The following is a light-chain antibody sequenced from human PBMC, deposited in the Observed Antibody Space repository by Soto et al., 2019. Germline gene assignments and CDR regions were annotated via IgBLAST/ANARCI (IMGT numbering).Light chain of an antibody. Sequence: DIQMTQSPSTLSASVGDRVTITCRASQSISSWLAWYQQKPGKAPKLLIYDASSLESGVQSRFSGSGSGTEFTLTISSLQPDDFATYYCQQYNSHRTFGQGTKVEIK. CDR3: QQYNSHRT. CDR2: DAS. CDR1: QSISSW. J-gene: IGKJ1*01. V-gene: IGKV1-5*01.